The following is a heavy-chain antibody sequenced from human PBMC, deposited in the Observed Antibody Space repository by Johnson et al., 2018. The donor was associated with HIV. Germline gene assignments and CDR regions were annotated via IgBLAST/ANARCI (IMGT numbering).Heavy chain of an antibody. CDR2: ISYDGSNT. V-gene: IGHV3-30*04. Sequence: QVQLVESGGGVVQPGRSLRLSCAASDFTFTNNAIHWVRQAPGKGLEWVAVISYDGSNTYYADSVKGRFTISRDNSKNTLYLQMNSLRAEDTAVYYCAKDQYRKLTTVAGIWGQGTMVTVSS. D-gene: IGHD4-17*01. CDR1: DFTFTNNA. J-gene: IGHJ3*02. CDR3: AKDQYRKLTTVAGI.